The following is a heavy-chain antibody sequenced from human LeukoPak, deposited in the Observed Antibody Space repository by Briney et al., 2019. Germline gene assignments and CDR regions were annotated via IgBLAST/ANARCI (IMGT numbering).Heavy chain of an antibody. J-gene: IGHJ4*02. CDR3: VRETPQGVSYYFDY. CDR2: IYSGGST. Sequence: GGSLRLSCAASGFTVSSNYMSWVRQAPGKGLEWVSVIYSGGSTYYADSVKGRFTISRDNSKNTLYLQMNSLRAEDTAVYYCVRETPQGVSYYFDYWGQGTLVTVSS. CDR1: GFTVSSNY. D-gene: IGHD5/OR15-5a*01. V-gene: IGHV3-53*01.